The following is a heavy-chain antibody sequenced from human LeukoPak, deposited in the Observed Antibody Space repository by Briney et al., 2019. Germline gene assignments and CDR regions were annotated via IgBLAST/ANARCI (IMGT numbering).Heavy chain of an antibody. Sequence: GGSLRLSCAASGFTFSSYEMNWVRQAPGKGLEWISYISSSGSAVYYTASVKGRFTISRDNTKNSLILQMNSLRGEDTAVYYCARDHYDISGYFYALDKWGQGTLVTVSS. CDR3: ARDHYDISGYFYALDK. J-gene: IGHJ4*02. V-gene: IGHV3-48*03. CDR1: GFTFSSYE. D-gene: IGHD3-22*01. CDR2: ISSSGSAV.